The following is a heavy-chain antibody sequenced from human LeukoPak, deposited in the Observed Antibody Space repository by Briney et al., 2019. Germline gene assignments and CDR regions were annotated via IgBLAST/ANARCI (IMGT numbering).Heavy chain of an antibody. CDR3: ARVKVGAPHPYAFDI. CDR1: GFTFSSYA. D-gene: IGHD1-26*01. Sequence: PGGSLRLSCAASGFTFSSYAMSWVRQAPGKGLEWVSVIYSGGSTYYADSVKGRFTISRDNSKNTLYLQMNGLRAEDTAVYYCARVKVGAPHPYAFDIWGQGTMVTVSS. V-gene: IGHV3-66*01. CDR2: IYSGGST. J-gene: IGHJ3*02.